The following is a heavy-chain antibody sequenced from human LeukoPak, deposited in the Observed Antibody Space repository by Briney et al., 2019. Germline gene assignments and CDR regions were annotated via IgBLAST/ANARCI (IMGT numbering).Heavy chain of an antibody. CDR2: FDPEDGET. CDR3: ATDPPYYYDSSGYMNWFDP. CDR1: GYTFTSYY. V-gene: IGHV1-24*01. Sequence: ASVKVSCKASGYTFTSYYMHWVRQAPGKGLEWMGGFDPEDGETIYAQKFQGRVTTTEDTSTDTAYMELSSLRSEDTAVYYCATDPPYYYDSSGYMNWFDPWGQGTLVTVSS. J-gene: IGHJ5*02. D-gene: IGHD3-22*01.